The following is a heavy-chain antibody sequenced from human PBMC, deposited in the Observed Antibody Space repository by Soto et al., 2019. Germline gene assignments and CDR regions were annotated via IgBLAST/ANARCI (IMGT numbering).Heavy chain of an antibody. D-gene: IGHD2-8*01. J-gene: IGHJ4*02. CDR1: GYNFKDHY. CDR3: ARDMAGSHGRYFDY. V-gene: IGHV1-2*04. CDR2: INPSNGDT. Sequence: QVQLVQSGAEVKKPGASVKVSCKASGYNFKDHYMHWVRQAPGQGLEWMGWINPSNGDTKYEQDFQGWVTMTRDTSSSTYYMELSRLKSDDTAVYYCARDMAGSHGRYFDYWGQGTLVTLST.